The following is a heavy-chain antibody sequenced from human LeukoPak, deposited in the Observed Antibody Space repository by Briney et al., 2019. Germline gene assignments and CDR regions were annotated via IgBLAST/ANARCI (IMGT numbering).Heavy chain of an antibody. V-gene: IGHV4-61*02. D-gene: IGHD3-16*01. Sequence: TLSLTCTVSGGSISSGSYYWSWIRQPAGKGLEWIGRIYTSGSTNYNPSLQRRVTISVDQSKHQFSLKLSSVTAADTAVYYCARVGPVYYYYMDVWGKGTTVTVSS. CDR2: IYTSGST. CDR1: GGSISSGSYY. J-gene: IGHJ6*03. CDR3: ARVGPVYYYYMDV.